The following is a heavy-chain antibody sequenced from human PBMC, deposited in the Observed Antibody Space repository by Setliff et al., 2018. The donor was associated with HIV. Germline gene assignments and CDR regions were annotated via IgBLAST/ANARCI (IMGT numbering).Heavy chain of an antibody. V-gene: IGHV3-30*03. CDR3: VRDDSNGPNSLDP. CDR1: GGSISGSKW. Sequence: LSLTCAVSGGSISGSKWWHWVRQAPGKGPECVAVISDDGSAKYYGDSVKGRFTISRDNSKDTLYLDLNSLRSEDTAVYYCVRDDSNGPNSLDPWGQGTLVTVSS. J-gene: IGHJ5*02. CDR2: ISDDGSAK. D-gene: IGHD2-8*01.